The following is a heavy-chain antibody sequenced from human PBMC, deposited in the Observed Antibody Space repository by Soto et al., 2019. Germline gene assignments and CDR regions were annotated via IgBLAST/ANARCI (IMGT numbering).Heavy chain of an antibody. CDR1: GFTFSSYW. D-gene: IGHD3-3*01. Sequence: EVQLVESGEGLVQPGGSLRLSCAASGFTFSSYWMSWVRQAPGKGLEWVANIKQDGSEKYYVDSVKGRFTISRDNAKNSLYLQMNSLRAEDTAVYYCARHPAIFGVVIITYFDYWGQGTLVTVSS. CDR3: ARHPAIFGVVIITYFDY. J-gene: IGHJ4*02. V-gene: IGHV3-7*01. CDR2: IKQDGSEK.